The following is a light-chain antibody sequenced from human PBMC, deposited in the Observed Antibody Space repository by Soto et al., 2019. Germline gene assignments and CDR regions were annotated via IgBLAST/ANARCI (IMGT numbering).Light chain of an antibody. Sequence: DIQMTQSPSSLSASIGDRVTITCRPSQSISIYLNWYQQKPGKAPRLLIYAATSLQSGVPSRFSGGGSGADFTLTISSLQPEDVAAYYCQKYNSAPLTFGGGTKVDIK. CDR1: QSISIY. J-gene: IGKJ4*01. V-gene: IGKV1-39*01. CDR3: QKYNSAPLT. CDR2: AAT.